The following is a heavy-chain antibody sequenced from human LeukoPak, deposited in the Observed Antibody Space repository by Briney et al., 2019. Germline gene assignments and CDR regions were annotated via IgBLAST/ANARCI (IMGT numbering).Heavy chain of an antibody. D-gene: IGHD4-17*01. J-gene: IGHJ4*02. CDR3: ARVQMTTVMVGIDY. CDR1: GGSISNYY. V-gene: IGHV4-59*06. CDR2: IYYSGST. Sequence: SETLSLTCTVSGGSISNYYWSWIRQHPGKGLEWIGYIYYSGSTYYNPSLKSRVTISVDTSKNQFSLKLSSVTAADTAVYYCARVQMTTVMVGIDYWGQGTLVTVSS.